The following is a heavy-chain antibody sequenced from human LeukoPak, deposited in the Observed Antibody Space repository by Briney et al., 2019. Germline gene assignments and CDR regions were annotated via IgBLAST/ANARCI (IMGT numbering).Heavy chain of an antibody. V-gene: IGHV3-74*01. D-gene: IGHD6-13*01. J-gene: IGHJ4*02. Sequence: QPGGSLRLSCAASGFTFSSYWMHWVRQAPGKGPVWVSRINSDGSSTSYADSVKGRFTISRDNAKNTLYLQMNSLRAEDTAVYYCARVEAAAIDYWGQGTLVTVSS. CDR3: ARVEAAAIDY. CDR1: GFTFSSYW. CDR2: INSDGSST.